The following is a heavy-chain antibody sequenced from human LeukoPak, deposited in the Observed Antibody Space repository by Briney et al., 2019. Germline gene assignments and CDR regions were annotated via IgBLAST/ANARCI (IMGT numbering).Heavy chain of an antibody. CDR2: IYHSGST. Sequence: PSETLSLTCTVSGGSISSGGYYWSWTRQPPGKGLEWIGYIYHSGSTYYNPSLKSRVTISVDRSKNQFSLKLSSVTAADTAVYYCARGEGYFDYWGQGTLVTVSS. CDR1: GGSISSGGYY. CDR3: ARGEGYFDY. V-gene: IGHV4-30-2*01. J-gene: IGHJ4*02.